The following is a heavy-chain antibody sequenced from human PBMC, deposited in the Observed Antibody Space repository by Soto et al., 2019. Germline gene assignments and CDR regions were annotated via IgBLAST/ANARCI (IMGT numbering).Heavy chain of an antibody. Sequence: QVQLVQSGAEVKKPGSSVKVSCKASGGTFSSYAISWVRQAPGQGLEWMGGIIPIFGTANYAQKFQGRVTITADESTSTAYMELSSLRSEDTAVYYCVRYLTDDIPPYYYYYGMDVWGQGTTVTVSS. J-gene: IGHJ6*02. V-gene: IGHV1-69*01. CDR2: IIPIFGTA. CDR3: VRYLTDDIPPYYYYYGMDV. CDR1: GGTFSSYA. D-gene: IGHD3-9*01.